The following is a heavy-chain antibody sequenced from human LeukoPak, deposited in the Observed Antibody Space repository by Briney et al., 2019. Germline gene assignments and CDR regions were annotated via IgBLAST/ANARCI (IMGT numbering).Heavy chain of an antibody. D-gene: IGHD3-22*01. CDR1: GDSISSSNCY. CDR3: ARVTGYMIEDYFDY. Sequence: SETLSLTCTVSGDSISSSNCYWGWIRQPPGKGLEWIGYIYYSGSTNYNPSLKSRVTISVDTSKNQFSLKLRSVTAADTAVYYCARVTGYMIEDYFDYWGQGTLVTVSS. CDR2: IYYSGST. V-gene: IGHV4-61*05. J-gene: IGHJ4*02.